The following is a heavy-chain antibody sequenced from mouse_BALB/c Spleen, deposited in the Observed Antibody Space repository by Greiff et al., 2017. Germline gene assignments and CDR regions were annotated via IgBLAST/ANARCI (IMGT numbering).Heavy chain of an antibody. V-gene: IGHV5-12-1*01. Sequence: EVKLVESGGGLVKPGGSLKLSCAASGFAFSSYDMSWVRQTPEKRLEWVAYISSGGGSTYYPDTVKGRFTISRDNAKNTLYLQMSSLKSEDTAMYYCARHDGYYYAMDYWGQGTSVTVSS. D-gene: IGHD2-3*01. CDR3: ARHDGYYYAMDY. CDR1: GFAFSSYD. J-gene: IGHJ4*01. CDR2: ISSGGGST.